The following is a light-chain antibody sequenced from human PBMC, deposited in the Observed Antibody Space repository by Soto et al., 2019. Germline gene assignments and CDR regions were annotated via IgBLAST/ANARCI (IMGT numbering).Light chain of an antibody. CDR1: QSVSSY. J-gene: IGKJ4*01. V-gene: IGKV3-11*01. Sequence: EIVLTQSPATLALPPGERATLSCRASQSVSSYLAWYQQKPGQAPRLLIYDASNRATGIPARFSGSWSGTDFTLTISSLEPEDFAVYYCQQRSNWLLTFGGGTKVEIK. CDR2: DAS. CDR3: QQRSNWLLT.